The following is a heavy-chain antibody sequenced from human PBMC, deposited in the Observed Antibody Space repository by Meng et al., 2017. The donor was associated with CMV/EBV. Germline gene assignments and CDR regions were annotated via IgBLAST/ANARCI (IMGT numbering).Heavy chain of an antibody. CDR1: GGSFSGYY. CDR2: INHSGST. Sequence: SETLSLTCAVYGGSFSGYYWSWIRQPPGKGLEWIGEINHSGSTNYNPSLKSRVTISVDTSKNQFSLELSSVTAADTAVYYCARALRFLEWLPDYWGQGTLVTVSS. D-gene: IGHD3-3*01. CDR3: ARALRFLEWLPDY. V-gene: IGHV4-34*01. J-gene: IGHJ4*02.